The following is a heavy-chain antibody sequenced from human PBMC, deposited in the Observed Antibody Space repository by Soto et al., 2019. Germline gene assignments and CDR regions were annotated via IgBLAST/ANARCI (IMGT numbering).Heavy chain of an antibody. J-gene: IGHJ6*02. CDR3: ARRYVWGSYSSYYYGMDV. CDR1: RYTFTGYY. V-gene: IGHV1-2*02. CDR2: INPNSGGT. D-gene: IGHD3-16*01. Sequence: ASVKVSCTASRYTFTGYYMHWVRQSPGQGLEWMGWINPNSGGTNYEQKFQGRVTMTRDTSISTAYMELSRLRSDDTAVSYCARRYVWGSYSSYYYGMDVWGQGTTVPVFS.